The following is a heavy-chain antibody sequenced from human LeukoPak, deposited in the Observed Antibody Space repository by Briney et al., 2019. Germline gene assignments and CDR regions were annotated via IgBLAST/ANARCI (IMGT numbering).Heavy chain of an antibody. V-gene: IGHV1-18*01. CDR2: ISAYNGNT. D-gene: IGHD4-17*01. J-gene: IGHJ4*02. CDR3: VRDQVGVTNDY. CDR1: GGTFSSYA. Sequence: ASVTVSCKASGGTFSSYAISWVRQAPGQGLEWMGWISAYNGNTNYAQKLQGRVTMTTDTSTSTAYMELRSLRSDDTAVYYCVRDQVGVTNDYWGQGTLVTVSS.